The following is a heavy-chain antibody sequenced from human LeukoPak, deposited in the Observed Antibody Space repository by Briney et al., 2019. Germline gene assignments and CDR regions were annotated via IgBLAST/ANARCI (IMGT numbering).Heavy chain of an antibody. D-gene: IGHD7-27*01. Sequence: PSETLSLTCTVSGGSISTYYWSWIRQPPGKGLEWIGYIYYSGSTNYNPSLKSRVTISVDTSKNQFSLKLSSVTAADTAVYYCARDRLMLTGDQGGMDVWGQGTTVTVSS. CDR1: GGSISTYY. CDR2: IYYSGST. V-gene: IGHV4-59*01. J-gene: IGHJ6*02. CDR3: ARDRLMLTGDQGGMDV.